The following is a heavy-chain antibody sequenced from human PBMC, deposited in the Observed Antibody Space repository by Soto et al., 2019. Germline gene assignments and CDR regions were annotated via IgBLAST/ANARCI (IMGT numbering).Heavy chain of an antibody. D-gene: IGHD3-16*01. CDR1: GFTFSSYA. CDR2: ISYDGSNK. CDR3: AIDRGGGSSYYYYGTDV. V-gene: IGHV3-30-3*01. Sequence: PGGSLRLSCAASGFTFSSYAMHWDSQAPGKGLEWVAVISYDGSNKYYADSVKGRFTISRDNSKNTLYLQMSSLRAEDTAVYYCAIDRGGGSSYYYYGTDVGGQGTTVTVSS. J-gene: IGHJ6*02.